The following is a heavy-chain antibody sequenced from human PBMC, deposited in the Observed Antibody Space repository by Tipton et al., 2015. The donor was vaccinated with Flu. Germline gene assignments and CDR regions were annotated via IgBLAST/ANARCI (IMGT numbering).Heavy chain of an antibody. D-gene: IGHD3-16*01. CDR1: GGSIISGSYY. CDR3: VRSVWGTPYFDY. Sequence: TLSLTCTVSGGSIISGSYYWSWIRQPAGKGLEWIGRIYTSGSTNYNTSLKSRVTISVDTSKNQFSLRLSSVTAADTAVYYCVRSVWGTPYFDYWGQGILVAVSS. J-gene: IGHJ4*02. CDR2: IYTSGST. V-gene: IGHV4-61*02.